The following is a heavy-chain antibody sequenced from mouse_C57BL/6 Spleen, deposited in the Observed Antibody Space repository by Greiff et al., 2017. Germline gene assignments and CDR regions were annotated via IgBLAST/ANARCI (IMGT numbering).Heavy chain of an antibody. CDR1: GYSFTSYY. J-gene: IGHJ2*01. D-gene: IGHD3-1*01. V-gene: IGHV1-66*01. Sequence: VQLQQSGPELVKPGASVKISCKASGYSFTSYYIHWVKQRPGQGLEWIGWIYPGSGNTKYNEKFKGKATLTADTSSSTAYMQLSILTSEDSAVYYCARGETETGPDYWGQGTTLTVSS. CDR2: IYPGSGNT. CDR3: ARGETETGPDY.